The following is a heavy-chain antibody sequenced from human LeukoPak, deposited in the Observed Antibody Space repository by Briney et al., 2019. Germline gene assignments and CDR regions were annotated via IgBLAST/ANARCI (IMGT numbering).Heavy chain of an antibody. CDR3: ARRMAVAGTPHYYYYMDV. D-gene: IGHD6-19*01. CDR2: IYPGDSDT. J-gene: IGHJ6*03. V-gene: IGHV5-51*01. CDR1: GYSFTSYW. Sequence: GESLKISCKGSGYSFTSYWIGWVRQMPGKGLEWMGIIYPGDSDTRYSPSFQGQVTISADKSISTAYLQWSSLKASDTAMYYCARRMAVAGTPHYYYYMDVWGKGTAVTVSS.